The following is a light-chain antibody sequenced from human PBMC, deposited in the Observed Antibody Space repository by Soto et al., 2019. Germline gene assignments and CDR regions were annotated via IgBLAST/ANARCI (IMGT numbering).Light chain of an antibody. V-gene: IGKV3-20*01. CDR3: QQYGRSPPRYT. CDR2: GAS. Sequence: EIVLTQSPGTLSLSPGERATLTCRASQSVSSSHLAWYQQKPGQAPRLLIYGASSRATGIPDRFSASGSGTGFTLTISRLEPEDFALYYCQQYGRSPPRYTFGQGTKLEIK. J-gene: IGKJ2*01. CDR1: QSVSSSH.